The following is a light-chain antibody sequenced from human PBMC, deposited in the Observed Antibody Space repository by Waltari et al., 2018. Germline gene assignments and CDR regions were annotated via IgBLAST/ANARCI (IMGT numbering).Light chain of an antibody. CDR3: QQYYDSPLT. CDR1: EGVLFSSRNKNH. Sequence: DIVMTQSPDSLAVSLGERATIHCTSSEGVLFSSRNKNHLAWYQQKPGHPPKLLLYWASTRESGVPDRFSGSGSGTDFTLTISSLQAEDVAIYYCQQYYDSPLTFGGGTKVEIK. V-gene: IGKV4-1*01. J-gene: IGKJ4*01. CDR2: WAS.